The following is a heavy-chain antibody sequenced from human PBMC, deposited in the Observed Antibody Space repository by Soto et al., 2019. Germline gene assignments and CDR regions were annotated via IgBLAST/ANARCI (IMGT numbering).Heavy chain of an antibody. CDR3: ARHYGYCSGGNCYHYYWYFDL. D-gene: IGHD2-15*01. J-gene: IGHJ2*01. V-gene: IGHV4-59*08. Sequence: QVQLQESGPGLVKPSETLSLTCTVSGGSITRNYWSWIRQSPGKGLEWIGYIFYSGSTNYNPSLKSRVTMSIDTSKNQFSLRLSSVTAADTAVYHCARHYGYCSGGNCYHYYWYFDLWGRGTLVTVSS. CDR2: IFYSGST. CDR1: GGSITRNY.